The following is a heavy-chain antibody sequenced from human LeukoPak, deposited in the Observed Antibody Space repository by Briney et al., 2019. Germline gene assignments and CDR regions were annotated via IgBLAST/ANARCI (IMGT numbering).Heavy chain of an antibody. CDR1: GYTFTSYG. D-gene: IGHD5-24*01. Sequence: GASVKVSCKASGYTFTSYGISWVRQAPGQGLEWMGWISAYNGNTNYAQKLQGRVTMTTDTSTSTAYMELRSLRSDDTAVYYCARSPRWLQANYFDYWGQGTLVTVSS. J-gene: IGHJ4*02. V-gene: IGHV1-18*01. CDR3: ARSPRWLQANYFDY. CDR2: ISAYNGNT.